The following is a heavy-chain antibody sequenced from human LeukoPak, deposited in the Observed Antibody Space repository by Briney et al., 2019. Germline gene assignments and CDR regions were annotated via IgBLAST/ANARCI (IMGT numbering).Heavy chain of an antibody. J-gene: IGHJ6*02. D-gene: IGHD3-9*01. CDR2: ISSSGSTI. Sequence: GGSLRLSCAASGFTFSTYWMNWVRQAPGKGLEWVSYISSSGSTIYYADSVEGRFTISRDNAKNSLYLQMNSLRAEDTAVYYCARDLYDILTGALAGMDVWGQGTTVTVSS. CDR1: GFTFSTYW. CDR3: ARDLYDILTGALAGMDV. V-gene: IGHV3-48*04.